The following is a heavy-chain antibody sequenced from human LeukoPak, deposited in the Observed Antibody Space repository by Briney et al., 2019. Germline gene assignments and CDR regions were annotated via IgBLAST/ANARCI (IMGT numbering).Heavy chain of an antibody. J-gene: IGHJ4*02. CDR3: ARDLSSGWTTD. V-gene: IGHV1-18*01. D-gene: IGHD6-19*01. Sequence: GASVKVSCKASGYIFINYGISWVRQAPGQGLEWMGWISGYNGNTNYAQKLQGSVTMTTDTSTSTAYMELRSLRSDDTAVYYCARDLSSGWTTDWGQGTLVTVSS. CDR1: GYIFINYG. CDR2: ISGYNGNT.